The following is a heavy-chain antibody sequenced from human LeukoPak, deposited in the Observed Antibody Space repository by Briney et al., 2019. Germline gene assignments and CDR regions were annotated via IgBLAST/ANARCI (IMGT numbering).Heavy chain of an antibody. J-gene: IGHJ4*02. CDR1: GFTFTNYW. V-gene: IGHV3-30*03. CDR3: ARAAVTMVRGAEIDY. Sequence: PGGSLRLSCATSGFTFTNYWMHWVRQAPGKGLEWVAVISYDGSNKYYADSVKGRFTISRDNSKNTLYLQMNSLRAGDTAVYFCARAAVTMVRGAEIDYWGQGTLVTVSS. CDR2: ISYDGSNK. D-gene: IGHD3-10*01.